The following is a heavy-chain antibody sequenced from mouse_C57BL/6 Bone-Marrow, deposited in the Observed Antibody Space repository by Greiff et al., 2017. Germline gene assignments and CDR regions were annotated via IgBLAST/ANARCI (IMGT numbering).Heavy chain of an antibody. J-gene: IGHJ1*03. CDR1: GYTFTDYY. D-gene: IGHD2-3*01. V-gene: IGHV1-26*01. CDR3: ARTMVTRYFDV. Sequence: VQLQQSGPELVKPGASVKISCKASGYTFTDYYMNWVKQSHGKSLEWIGDINPNNGGTSYNQKFKGKATLTVDKSSSTAYMELRSLTSEDSAVYYCARTMVTRYFDVWGTGTTVTVSS. CDR2: INPNNGGT.